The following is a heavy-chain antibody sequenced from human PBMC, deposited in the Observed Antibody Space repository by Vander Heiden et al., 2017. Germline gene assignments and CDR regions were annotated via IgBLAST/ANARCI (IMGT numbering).Heavy chain of an antibody. CDR3: ARASITMVRGVLYGMDV. J-gene: IGHJ6*02. D-gene: IGHD3-10*01. Sequence: EVQLVESGGGLVQPGGSLRLSWAASGFTFSSYWMSWVPQAPGKGLEWVANIKQDGSEKYYVDSVKGRFTISRDNAKNSLYLQMISLRAEDTAVYYCARASITMVRGVLYGMDVWGQGTTVTVSS. V-gene: IGHV3-7*01. CDR1: GFTFSSYW. CDR2: IKQDGSEK.